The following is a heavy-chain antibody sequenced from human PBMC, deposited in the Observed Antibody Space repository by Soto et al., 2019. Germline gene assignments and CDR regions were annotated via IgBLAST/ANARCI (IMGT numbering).Heavy chain of an antibody. CDR3: ARRYVSCFDY. V-gene: IGHV4-59*08. CDR1: GGSISSYY. J-gene: IGHJ4*02. CDR2: IYYSGST. D-gene: IGHD2-2*01. Sequence: PSETLSLTCTVSGGSISSYYWSWIRQPPGKGLEWIGYIYYSGSTNYNPSLKSRVTISVDTSKNQFSLKLSSVTAADTAVYYCARRYVSCFDYCGQVTLVTVSS.